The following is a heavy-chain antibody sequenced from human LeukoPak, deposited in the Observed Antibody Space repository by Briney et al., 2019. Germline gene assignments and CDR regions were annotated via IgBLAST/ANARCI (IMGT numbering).Heavy chain of an antibody. CDR2: ISSSSNYI. CDR3: ARKYRNYYGMDV. CDR1: GFTLSDYS. D-gene: IGHD6-6*01. V-gene: IGHV3-21*01. Sequence: PGGSLRLSCAASGFTLSDYSMNWVRQAPGKGLEWVSSISSSSNYIYYADSVKGRFTISRDNAKNSLYLQMNSLRAEDTAVYYCARKYRNYYGMDVWGQGTTVTVSS. J-gene: IGHJ6*02.